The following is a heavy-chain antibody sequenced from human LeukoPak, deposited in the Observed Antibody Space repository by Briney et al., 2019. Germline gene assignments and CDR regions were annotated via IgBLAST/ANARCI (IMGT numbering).Heavy chain of an antibody. CDR1: GYTFTGYY. Sequence: GASVKVSCKASGYTFTGYYMHWVRQAPGQGLEWIGWINPNSGGTNYAQKFQGRVTMTRDTSISTAYMELSRLRSDDTAVYYCARGTYYDFWSGPPRDYWGQGTLVTVSS. V-gene: IGHV1-2*02. CDR2: INPNSGGT. D-gene: IGHD3-3*01. J-gene: IGHJ4*02. CDR3: ARGTYYDFWSGPPRDY.